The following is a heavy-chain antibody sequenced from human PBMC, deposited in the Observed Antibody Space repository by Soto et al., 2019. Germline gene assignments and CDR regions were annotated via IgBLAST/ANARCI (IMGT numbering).Heavy chain of an antibody. V-gene: IGHV1-2*04. Sequence: ASVKVSCKASGYTFTGYYMHWVRQAPGQGLEWMGWINPNSGGTNYAQKFQGWVTMTRDTSISTAYMELSRLRSDDTAVYYCASPYQYDSRAYLGAFDIWGQGTMVTVSS. CDR1: GYTFTGYY. CDR2: INPNSGGT. CDR3: ASPYQYDSRAYLGAFDI. J-gene: IGHJ3*02. D-gene: IGHD3-22*01.